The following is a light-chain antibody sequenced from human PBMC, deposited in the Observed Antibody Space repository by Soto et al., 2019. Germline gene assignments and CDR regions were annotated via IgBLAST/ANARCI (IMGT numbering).Light chain of an antibody. CDR1: RSVSNR. CDR2: GAS. V-gene: IGKV3-15*01. CDR3: QQYYNWLVT. J-gene: IGKJ4*01. Sequence: EILMTQSPATLSVSPGETVTFSCRASRSVSNRLAWYQHKPGQAPRLLISGASNGATGIPPKFSGSGSGTEFTLTVDSLQSDDIAVYYCQQYYNWLVTFGGRIKVDIX.